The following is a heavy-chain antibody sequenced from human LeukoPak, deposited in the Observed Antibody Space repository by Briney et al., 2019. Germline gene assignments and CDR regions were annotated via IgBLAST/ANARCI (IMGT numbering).Heavy chain of an antibody. CDR2: ISSSRSTI. D-gene: IGHD1-26*01. J-gene: IGHJ5*02. Sequence: GGSLRLSCAASGFTFSSYWMSWVRQAPGKGLQWVSYISSSRSTIYYADSVKGRFTISGDNAKNSLYLQMNSLRAEDTAVYYCARDQGGIVGATIWFDPWGQGTLVTVSS. CDR1: GFTFSSYW. CDR3: ARDQGGIVGATIWFDP. V-gene: IGHV3-48*01.